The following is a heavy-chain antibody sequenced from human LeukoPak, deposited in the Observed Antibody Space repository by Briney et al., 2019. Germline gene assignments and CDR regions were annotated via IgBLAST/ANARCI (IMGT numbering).Heavy chain of an antibody. CDR2: IYHSGST. CDR3: ARGLEAVDVGGKFDP. V-gene: IGHV4-38-2*02. J-gene: IGHJ5*02. Sequence: PSETLSLTCTVSGYSISSGYYWGWIRPPPGKGLEWIGSIYHSGSTYYNPSLKSRVTISVDTSKNQFSLKLSSVTAADTAVYYCARGLEAVDVGGKFDPWGQGTLVTVSS. D-gene: IGHD3-10*01. CDR1: GYSISSGYY.